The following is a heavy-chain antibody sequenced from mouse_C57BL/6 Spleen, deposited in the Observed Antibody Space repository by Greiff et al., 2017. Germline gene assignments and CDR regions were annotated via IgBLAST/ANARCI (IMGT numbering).Heavy chain of an antibody. CDR2: IDPSDSYT. V-gene: IGHV1-69*01. CDR3: ARMTYDGRFAY. J-gene: IGHJ3*01. D-gene: IGHD2-12*01. CDR1: GYTFTSYW. Sequence: VQLQQPGAELVMPGASVKLSCKASGYTFTSYWMHWVKQRPGQGLEWIGEIDPSDSYTNYKQKFKGKSTLTVDKSSSPAYMQLSSLTSEDSAVYYCARMTYDGRFAYWGQGTLVTVSA.